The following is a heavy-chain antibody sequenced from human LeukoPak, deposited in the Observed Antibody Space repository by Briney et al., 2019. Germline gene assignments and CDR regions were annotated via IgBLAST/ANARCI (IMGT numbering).Heavy chain of an antibody. CDR3: ATAYPPSSSWYYFDY. V-gene: IGHV1-24*01. CDR1: GYTLTELS. J-gene: IGHJ4*02. D-gene: IGHD6-13*01. CDR2: FDPEDGET. Sequence: ASVKVSCKVSGYTLTELSMHWVRQAPGKGPEWMGGFDPEDGETIYAQKFQGRVTMTEDTSTGTAYMELSSLRSEDTAVYYCATAYPPSSSWYYFDYWGQGTLVTVSS.